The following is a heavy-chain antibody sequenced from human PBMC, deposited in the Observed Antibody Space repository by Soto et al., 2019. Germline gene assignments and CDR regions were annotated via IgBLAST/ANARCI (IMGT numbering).Heavy chain of an antibody. CDR3: ARGSGYASGGVDY. V-gene: IGHV4-39*01. CDR2: IYYSGST. D-gene: IGHD3-3*01. Sequence: TSETLSLTCTVSGGSISSSSYYWGWIRQPPGKGLEWIGSIYYSGSTYYNPSLKSRVTISVDTSKNQFSLKLSSVTAADTAVYYCARGSGYASGGVDYWGQGTLVTVSS. CDR1: GGSISSSSYY. J-gene: IGHJ4*02.